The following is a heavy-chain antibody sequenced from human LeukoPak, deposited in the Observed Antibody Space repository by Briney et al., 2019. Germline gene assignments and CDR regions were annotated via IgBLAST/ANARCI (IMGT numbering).Heavy chain of an antibody. CDR3: ARATGTKVPPGY. CDR2: INHSGST. Sequence: PSETLSLTCAVYGGSFSGYYWSWIRQPPGKGLEWIGEINHSGSTNYNPSLKSRVTISVDTSENQFSLKLNSVTAADTAVYYCARATGTKVPPGYWGQGTLVTVSS. CDR1: GGSFSGYY. D-gene: IGHD1-7*01. J-gene: IGHJ4*02. V-gene: IGHV4-34*01.